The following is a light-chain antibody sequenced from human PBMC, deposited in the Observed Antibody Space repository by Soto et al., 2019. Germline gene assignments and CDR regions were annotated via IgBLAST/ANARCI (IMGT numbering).Light chain of an antibody. Sequence: QSALTQPASVSGSPGQSITISCTGTSSDIGTYNLVSWYQQHPGKAPKLIIYEATKRPSGVSNRFSGSKSGNTASLTISGLQPEDEADYYCCSYAGGSTLVCGGGTQLTVL. CDR1: SSDIGTYNL. CDR3: CSYAGGSTLV. V-gene: IGLV2-23*01. J-gene: IGLJ3*02. CDR2: EAT.